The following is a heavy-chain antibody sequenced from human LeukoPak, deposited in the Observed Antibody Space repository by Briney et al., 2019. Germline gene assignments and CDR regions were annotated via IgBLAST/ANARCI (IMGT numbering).Heavy chain of an antibody. CDR2: IRSKAYGGTT. J-gene: IGHJ4*02. Sequence: GGSLRLSCTVSGFTLGDYAMSWVRQAPGKGLEWVGFIRSKAYGGTTEYAASVEGRFTISRDDSKSIAYLQMNSLKTEDTAVYCCTPRNYWGQGTLVTVSS. V-gene: IGHV3-49*04. CDR1: GFTLGDYA. CDR3: TPRNY.